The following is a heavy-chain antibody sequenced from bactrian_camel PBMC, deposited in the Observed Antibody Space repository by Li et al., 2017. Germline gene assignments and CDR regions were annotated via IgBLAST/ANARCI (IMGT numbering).Heavy chain of an antibody. CDR2: INEDGSYT. CDR1: GFTFSTYY. V-gene: IGHV3-2*01. Sequence: HVQLVESGGGLVQPGGSLRLSCAASGFTFSTYYMSWVRQAPRKGLEWVSSINEDGSYTVYADSLKGRFTISRDMRKNIVYLQMNSLKSEDTALYYCATTGFDFWGQGTQVTVS. J-gene: IGHJ4*01. D-gene: IGHD5*01. CDR3: ATTGFDF.